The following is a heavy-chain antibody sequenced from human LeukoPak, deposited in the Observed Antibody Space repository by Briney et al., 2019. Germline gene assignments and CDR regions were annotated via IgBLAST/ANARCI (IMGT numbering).Heavy chain of an antibody. CDR1: GDSVSSKSAA. J-gene: IGHJ3*02. V-gene: IGHV6-1*01. D-gene: IGHD2-21*01. Sequence: RSQTLSLTCAISGDSVSSKSAAWNWIRQSPSRGLEWLGRTYYRSKWYNDYAVSVKSRISVNPDTTKNQFSLQLNSVSPDDTAVYYCARDAAPYCDSDCYVLDIWGQGTMVTVSS. CDR3: ARDAAPYCDSDCYVLDI. CDR2: TYYRSKWYN.